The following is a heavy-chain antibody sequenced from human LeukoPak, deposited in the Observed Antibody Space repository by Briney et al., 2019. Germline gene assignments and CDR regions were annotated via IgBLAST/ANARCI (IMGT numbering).Heavy chain of an antibody. D-gene: IGHD2-15*01. CDR1: RFTFTDYG. J-gene: IGHJ4*02. CDR2: IWYDGRGK. CDR3: ARDWCGGGSCYYFDH. V-gene: IGHV3-33*01. Sequence: GRSLRLSCAASRFTFTDYGMHWVRQPPGKGLEGVALIWYDGRGKYYADSVKGRFTISRDNSKNTLYLQMNSLRAEDTAVYYCARDWCGGGSCYYFDHWGQGTLVTVSS.